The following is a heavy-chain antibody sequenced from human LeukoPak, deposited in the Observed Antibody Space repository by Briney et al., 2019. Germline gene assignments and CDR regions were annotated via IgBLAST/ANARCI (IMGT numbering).Heavy chain of an antibody. V-gene: IGHV1-8*01. Sequence: ASVRVSCKASGYTFISYDFNWVRQATGQGLEWMGWMNPNSGTTSYAQKFQGRVSMTRNTSISTAYMELSSLTSEDTAVYYCAKSNGYGLVDIWGQGTMVTVSS. J-gene: IGHJ3*02. D-gene: IGHD3-10*01. CDR3: AKSNGYGLVDI. CDR1: GYTFISYD. CDR2: MNPNSGTT.